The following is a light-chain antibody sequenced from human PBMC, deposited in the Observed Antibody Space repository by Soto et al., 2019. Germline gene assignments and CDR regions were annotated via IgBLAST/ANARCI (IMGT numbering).Light chain of an antibody. Sequence: VMTQSPDTLSMSPGERATLSCWASQTVSTNLAWYQQKPGQAPRLLIFGASTRATGTPARFSGSGSGTEFTLTISSLQSEDSAVYYCQQYNNWPPTTFGQGTKVEIK. CDR1: QTVSTN. J-gene: IGKJ1*01. V-gene: IGKV3-15*01. CDR3: QQYNNWPPTT. CDR2: GAS.